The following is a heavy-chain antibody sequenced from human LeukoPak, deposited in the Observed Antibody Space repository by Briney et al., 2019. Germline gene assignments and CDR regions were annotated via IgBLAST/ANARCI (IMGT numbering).Heavy chain of an antibody. V-gene: IGHV4-39*01. D-gene: IGHD2-21*02. J-gene: IGHJ5*02. CDR2: IYYSGST. CDR1: GGSISSSSYY. Sequence: SETLSLTCTVSGGSISSSSYYWGWIRQPPGKGLEWIGSIYYSGSTYYNPSLKSRVTISVDTSKNQFSLKLSSVTAADTAVYYCARHRHIVVVTVWFDPWGQGTLVTVSS. CDR3: ARHRHIVVVTVWFDP.